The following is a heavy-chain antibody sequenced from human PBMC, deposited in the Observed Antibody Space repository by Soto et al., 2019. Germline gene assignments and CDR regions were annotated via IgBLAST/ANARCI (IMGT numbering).Heavy chain of an antibody. CDR2: IIPILGIA. V-gene: IGHV1-69*02. CDR3: ARVAGYSSGWLDY. D-gene: IGHD6-19*01. CDR1: GGTFSSYT. Sequence: QVQLVQSGAEVKKPGSSVKVSCKASGGTFSSYTISWVRQAPGQGLEWMGRIIPILGIANYAQKFQGRVTITADKSTSTAYMEVSSLRSEDTAVYYCARVAGYSSGWLDYWGQGTLVTVSS. J-gene: IGHJ4*02.